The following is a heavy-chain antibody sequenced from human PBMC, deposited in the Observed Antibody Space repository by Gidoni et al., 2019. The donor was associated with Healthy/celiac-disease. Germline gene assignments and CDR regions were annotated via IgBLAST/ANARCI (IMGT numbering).Heavy chain of an antibody. CDR2: MNPNSGNT. CDR3: ARGLLAYCGGDCPQDAFDI. D-gene: IGHD2-21*02. J-gene: IGHJ3*02. V-gene: IGHV1-8*01. Sequence: QVQLVQSGAEVKKPGASVKVSCKASGYTFTSYDINWVRQATGQGLEWMGWMNPNSGNTGYAQKFQGRVTMTRNTSISTAYMELSSLRSEDTAVYYCARGLLAYCGGDCPQDAFDIWGQGTMVTVSS. CDR1: GYTFTSYD.